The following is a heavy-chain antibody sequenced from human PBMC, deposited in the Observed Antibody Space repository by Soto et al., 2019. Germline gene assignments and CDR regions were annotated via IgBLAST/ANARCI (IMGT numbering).Heavy chain of an antibody. CDR2: ITSSSSTI. J-gene: IGHJ5*02. CDR3: ARSTSYYDSSGYTRPNWFDH. V-gene: IGHV3-48*02. D-gene: IGHD3-22*01. CDR1: GFTFSSYS. Sequence: PGGSLRLSCAASGFTFSSYSMNWVRQAPGKGLEWVSYITSSSSTIYYADSVKGRFTISRDNAKNSPYLQMNSLRDEDKAVYYCARSTSYYDSSGYTRPNWFDHWGQGTLVTVSS.